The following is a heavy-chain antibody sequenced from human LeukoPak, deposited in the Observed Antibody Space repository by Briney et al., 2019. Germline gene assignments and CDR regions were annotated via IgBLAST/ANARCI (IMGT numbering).Heavy chain of an antibody. CDR1: GFTFSNYW. CDR3: AKGMVRGVILGYFDY. J-gene: IGHJ4*02. Sequence: GGSLRLSCAASGFTFSNYWMSWVRQAPGKGLEWVSAISGSGGSTYYADSVKGRFTISRDNSKNTLYLQMNSLRAEDTAVYYCAKGMVRGVILGYFDYWGQGTLVTVSS. D-gene: IGHD3-10*01. CDR2: ISGSGGST. V-gene: IGHV3-23*01.